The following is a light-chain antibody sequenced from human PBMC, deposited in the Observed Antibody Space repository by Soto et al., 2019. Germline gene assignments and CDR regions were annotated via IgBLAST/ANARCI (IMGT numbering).Light chain of an antibody. CDR3: QQFNSYLLT. CDR2: DAS. J-gene: IGKJ4*01. Sequence: AIQLTQSPSSLSASVGDRVTITCRASQGISSALAWYQQQPGKAPSLLIYDASTLESGVPPRFSGTGSGTDSTLSISSLQPEDCTTYYCQQFNSYLLTFGGGTKVEIK. V-gene: IGKV1-13*02. CDR1: QGISSA.